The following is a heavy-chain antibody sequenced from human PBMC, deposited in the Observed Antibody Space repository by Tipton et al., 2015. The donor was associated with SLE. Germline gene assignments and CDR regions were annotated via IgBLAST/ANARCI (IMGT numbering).Heavy chain of an antibody. V-gene: IGHV1-18*01. CDR2: ISAYNGNT. J-gene: IGHJ4*02. Sequence: QSGAEVKKPGASVKVSCKASGYTFTSYGISWVRQAPGQGLEWMGWISAYNGNTNYAQKFQGRVTMTRDTSISTAYVELSRLRSDDTAVYYCAGGGYDRYYFDYWGQGTLVTVSS. CDR1: GYTFTSYG. D-gene: IGHD5-12*01. CDR3: AGGGYDRYYFDY.